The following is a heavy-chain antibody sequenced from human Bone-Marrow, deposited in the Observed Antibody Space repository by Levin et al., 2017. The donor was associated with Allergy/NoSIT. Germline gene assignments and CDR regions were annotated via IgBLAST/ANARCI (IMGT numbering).Heavy chain of an antibody. CDR2: IGTAGDT. CDR1: GFTFSSYD. D-gene: IGHD1-26*01. CDR3: ARAVESTPLGDQYSGSPHTSGVLSYYFDY. J-gene: IGHJ4*02. Sequence: PGGSLRLSCAASGFTFSSYDMHWVRQATGKGLEWVSAIGTAGDTYYPGSVKGRFTISRENAKNSLYLQMNSLRAGDTAVYYCARAVESTPLGDQYSGSPHTSGVLSYYFDYWGQGTLVTVSS. V-gene: IGHV3-13*01.